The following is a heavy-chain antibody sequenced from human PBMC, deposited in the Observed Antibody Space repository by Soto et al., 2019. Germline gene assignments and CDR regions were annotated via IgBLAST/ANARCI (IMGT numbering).Heavy chain of an antibody. V-gene: IGHV3-11*06. CDR1: GFTFSDYY. D-gene: IGHD1-26*01. Sequence: GGSLRLSCAASGFTFSDYYMSWIRQAPGKGLEWVSYISSSSSYKNYAASVKGRFTISRDNAKNSLYLQMNSLRAEDTAVYYCARGRSIEGELLPFSYWGQGTLVTVSS. CDR2: ISSSSSYK. CDR3: ARGRSIEGELLPFSY. J-gene: IGHJ4*02.